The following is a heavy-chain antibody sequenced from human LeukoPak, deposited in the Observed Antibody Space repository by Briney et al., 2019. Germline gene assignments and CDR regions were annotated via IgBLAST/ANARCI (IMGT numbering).Heavy chain of an antibody. CDR3: ARDLNGDFVSDY. CDR2: INPSGGST. J-gene: IGHJ4*02. CDR1: GYTFTSYY. Sequence: ASVKVTCKASGYTFTSYYMHWVRQAPGQGLEWMGIINPSGGSTSYARKFQGRVTMTRDTSTSTVYMELSSLRSEDTAVHYCARDLNGDFVSDYWGQGTLVTVSS. D-gene: IGHD4-17*01. V-gene: IGHV1-46*01.